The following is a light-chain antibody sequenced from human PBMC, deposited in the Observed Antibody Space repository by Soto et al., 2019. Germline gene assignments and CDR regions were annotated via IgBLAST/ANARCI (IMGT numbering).Light chain of an antibody. V-gene: IGKV1-33*01. Sequence: DIQMTQSPSSLSASVGDRVTITCQASQDISNYLNWYQQKPGKAPKLLIYDASNLETRLPSRFSGSGSGTDFTGTISSLQPEEIATYYCQQYYNRVTFGPGTKVDIK. CDR3: QQYYNRVT. CDR2: DAS. CDR1: QDISNY. J-gene: IGKJ3*01.